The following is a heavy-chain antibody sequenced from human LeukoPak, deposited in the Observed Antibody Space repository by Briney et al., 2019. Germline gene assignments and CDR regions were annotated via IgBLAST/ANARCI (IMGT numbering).Heavy chain of an antibody. D-gene: IGHD2-21*02. Sequence: PGRSLRLSCAASGFTFSDYYMNWIRQAPGKGLEWVSYITRSSSYTNYADSVKGRFTISRDNTKNSLYLQMTNLRAEDTAVYYCARGERAAVTAFDYWGQGTLVTVSS. V-gene: IGHV3-11*06. CDR1: GFTFSDYY. J-gene: IGHJ4*02. CDR2: ITRSSSYT. CDR3: ARGERAAVTAFDY.